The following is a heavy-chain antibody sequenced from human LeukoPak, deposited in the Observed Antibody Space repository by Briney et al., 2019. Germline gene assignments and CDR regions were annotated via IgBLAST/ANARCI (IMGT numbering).Heavy chain of an antibody. CDR1: GYTLTEVS. CDR2: FDPKDGET. V-gene: IGHV1-24*01. D-gene: IGHD3-22*01. CDR3: ATGREKGYYYDSPHKGVIDP. Sequence: GASVTVSCKVSGYTLTEVSMHWVRQAPGKGLEWMGGFDPKDGETIYAQKFQGRVIMTEDTSTDTAYMELSSLRSEDTAVYYCATGREKGYYYDSPHKGVIDPWGQGTLVTVSS. J-gene: IGHJ5*02.